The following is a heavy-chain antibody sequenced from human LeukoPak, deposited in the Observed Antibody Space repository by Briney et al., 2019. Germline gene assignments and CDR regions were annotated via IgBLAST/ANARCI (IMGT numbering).Heavy chain of an antibody. CDR1: GYAFTSYG. CDR2: ISPYNGNT. CDR3: AREYSSSWYPY. D-gene: IGHD6-13*01. V-gene: IGHV1-18*04. Sequence: ASVKVSCKASGYAFTSYGISWVRQAPGQGLEWMGWISPYNGNTNYAQRLQGRVTMTTDTSTSTAYMELRSLRSDDTAVYYCAREYSSSWYPYWGQGTLVTVSS. J-gene: IGHJ4*02.